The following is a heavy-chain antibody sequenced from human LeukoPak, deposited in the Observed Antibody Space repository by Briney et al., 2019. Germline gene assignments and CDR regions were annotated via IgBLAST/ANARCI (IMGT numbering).Heavy chain of an antibody. Sequence: GRSLRLSCAASGFTFSSYAMHWVRQAPGKGLEWVAVISYDGSNKYYADSVKGRFTISRDNSKNTLYLQMNSLRAEDTAVYYCARGETVTNYYYYGMDFWGQGTTVTVSS. D-gene: IGHD4-11*01. CDR1: GFTFSSYA. CDR2: ISYDGSNK. V-gene: IGHV3-30-3*01. J-gene: IGHJ6*02. CDR3: ARGETVTNYYYYGMDF.